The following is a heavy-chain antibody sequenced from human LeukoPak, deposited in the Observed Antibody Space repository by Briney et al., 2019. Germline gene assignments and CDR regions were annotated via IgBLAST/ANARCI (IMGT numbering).Heavy chain of an antibody. CDR1: GVTFSNYW. V-gene: IGHV3-7*01. CDR3: ARIGYSSSCFDY. Sequence: GGSLRLSCAASGVTFSNYWMSWVRQTPGKGLEWVANIKQDGSEKDYVDSMKGRLTISRDNAKNSVYLQMNSLRAEDTAVYYCARIGYSSSCFDYWGQGTVVTVSS. CDR2: IKQDGSEK. D-gene: IGHD6-13*01. J-gene: IGHJ4*02.